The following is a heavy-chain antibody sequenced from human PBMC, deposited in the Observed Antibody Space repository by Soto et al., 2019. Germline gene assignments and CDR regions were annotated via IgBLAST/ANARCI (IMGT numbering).Heavy chain of an antibody. J-gene: IGHJ6*02. D-gene: IGHD2-15*01. CDR2: IGSSSSTI. CDR3: ARGGCSGGSCQGAWTMDV. V-gene: IGHV3-48*02. Sequence: EVQLVESGGGLVQPGGSLRLSCEASGFIFNNYDMNWVRQAPGKGLEWVSYIGSSSSTIYNADPVKGRFTNSRDNAKNSLYLQMNSLRDEDMAVYYCARGGCSGGSCQGAWTMDVWGQGTTVTVSS. CDR1: GFIFNNYD.